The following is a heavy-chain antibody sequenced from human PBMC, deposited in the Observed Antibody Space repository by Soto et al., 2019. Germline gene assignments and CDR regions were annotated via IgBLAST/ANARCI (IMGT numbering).Heavy chain of an antibody. CDR2: IYHTGST. V-gene: IGHV4-59*08. D-gene: IGHD2-15*01. J-gene: IGHJ4*02. CDR3: ASRDDCSGGSCYSGYFDY. CDR1: GGSIRGYY. Sequence: SETLSLTCTVYGGSIRGYYWSWIRLPPGKALEWIGYIYHTGSTNYNPSLKSRVTISVDTSKNQFSLKLSSVTAADTAVYYCASRDDCSGGSCYSGYFDYWGQGTLVTVSS.